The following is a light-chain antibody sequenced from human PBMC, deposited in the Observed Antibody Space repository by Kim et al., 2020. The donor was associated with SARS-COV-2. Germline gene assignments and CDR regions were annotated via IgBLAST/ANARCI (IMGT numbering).Light chain of an antibody. V-gene: IGKV3-15*01. CDR2: AAS. Sequence: EIVLTQSPATLSVSPGERVTLSCRASQSMSSNLAWYQQKPGQPPRLLIYAASTRATDIPARFSGSGSGTEFTLTISSLQSEDFAVYYCRQYNNWPPWTFGQGTKVDIK. CDR1: QSMSSN. J-gene: IGKJ1*01. CDR3: RQYNNWPPWT.